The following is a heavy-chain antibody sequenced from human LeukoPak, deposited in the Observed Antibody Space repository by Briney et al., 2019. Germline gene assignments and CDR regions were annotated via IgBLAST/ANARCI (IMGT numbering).Heavy chain of an antibody. J-gene: IGHJ4*02. V-gene: IGHV4-4*07. CDR3: AGNLDSSGNFYYDF. Sequence: SETLSLTCTVSGGSISNYYWSWIRQPAGKGLEWIGRIYTIRNTSYNPSLKSRVTISEDKSKNQFFLNLGSVTAADTAVSYCAGNLDSSGNFYYDFWGQGILVTGPS. CDR1: GGSISNYY. CDR2: IYTIRNT. D-gene: IGHD3-10*01.